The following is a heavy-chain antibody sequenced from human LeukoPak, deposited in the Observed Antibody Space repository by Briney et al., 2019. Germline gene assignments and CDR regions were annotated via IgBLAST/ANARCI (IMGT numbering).Heavy chain of an antibody. CDR2: INWNGGST. J-gene: IGHJ4*02. CDR1: GFTFDDYG. V-gene: IGHV3-20*01. Sequence: GGSLRLSCAASGFTFDDYGMSWVRQAPGKGLEWVSGINWNGGSTGYADSVKGRFTISRDNAKNSLYLQMNSLRAEDTALYHCTRAPPTTTDHGDYLTRWDYFDYWGQGTLVTVSS. D-gene: IGHD4-17*01. CDR3: TRAPPTTTDHGDYLTRWDYFDY.